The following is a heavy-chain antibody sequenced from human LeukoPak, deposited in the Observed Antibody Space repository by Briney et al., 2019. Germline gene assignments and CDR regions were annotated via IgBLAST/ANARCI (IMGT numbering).Heavy chain of an antibody. CDR2: IKTDGSEK. D-gene: IGHD2-2*01. V-gene: IGHV3-7*01. CDR1: GFTFSNYW. Sequence: PGGSLRLSCEGSGFTFSNYWMGWVRQAPGKGLQWVANIKTDGSEKYYVDSVKGRFTISRDNAKNSLYLQMNSLRAEDTAVYYCARSSAREYCSSATCYLIGAFDIWGQGTVVTVSS. CDR3: ARSSAREYCSSATCYLIGAFDI. J-gene: IGHJ3*02.